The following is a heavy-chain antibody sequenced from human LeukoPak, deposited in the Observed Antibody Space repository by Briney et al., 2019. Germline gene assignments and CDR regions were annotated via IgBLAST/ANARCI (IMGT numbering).Heavy chain of an antibody. CDR3: ARAGIAAAGPLDFDY. Sequence: PGGSLRLSCAASGFTFSDYYMSWIRQAPGKGLEWVSYISSSGSTIYYADSVKGRFTISRDNAKNSLYLQMNSLRVEDTAVYYCARAGIAAAGPLDFDYWGQGTLVTVSS. V-gene: IGHV3-11*01. CDR1: GFTFSDYY. CDR2: ISSSGSTI. J-gene: IGHJ4*02. D-gene: IGHD6-13*01.